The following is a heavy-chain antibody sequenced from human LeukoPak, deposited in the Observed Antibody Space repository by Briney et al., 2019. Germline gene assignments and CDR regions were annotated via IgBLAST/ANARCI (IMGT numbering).Heavy chain of an antibody. D-gene: IGHD6-19*01. CDR1: GGSISSYY. Sequence: SETLSLTCTVSGGSISSYYWSWIRQPPGKGLEWIGYIYYSGSTNYNPSLKSRVTISVDTSKNQFSLKLSSVTAAGTAVYYCARQGIAVAGIGYYFDYGGQGTLVTVSS. CDR3: ARQGIAVAGIGYYFDY. CDR2: IYYSGST. J-gene: IGHJ4*02. V-gene: IGHV4-59*08.